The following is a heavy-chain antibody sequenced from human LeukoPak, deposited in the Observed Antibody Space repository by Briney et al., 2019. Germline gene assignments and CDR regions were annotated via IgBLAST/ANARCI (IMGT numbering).Heavy chain of an antibody. CDR1: GFAFDTYG. J-gene: IGHJ4*02. Sequence: GGSLRLSCAASGFAFDTYGMTWARQAPGKGLEWVPSISGSGYNTYYADSVKGRFTISRDNSKNTLYLQMNSLRAEDTAIYYCATSTTSFDYWGQGTLVTVSS. CDR2: ISGSGYNT. V-gene: IGHV3-23*01. CDR3: ATSTTSFDY.